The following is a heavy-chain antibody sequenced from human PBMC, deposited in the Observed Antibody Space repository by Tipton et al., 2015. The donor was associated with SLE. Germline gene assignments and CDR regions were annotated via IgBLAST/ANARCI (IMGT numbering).Heavy chain of an antibody. CDR1: GFTFGDYA. V-gene: IGHV3-49*04. D-gene: IGHD2-15*01. CDR2: IRSKAYGGTT. J-gene: IGHJ2*01. CDR3: TRRVIVVVVAATEGYFDL. Sequence: SLRLSCTASGFTFGDYAMSWVRQAPGKGLEWVGFIRSKAYGGTTEYAASVKGRFTISRDDSKSIAYLQMNSLKTEDTAVYYRTRRVIVVVVAATEGYFDLWGRGTLVTVSS.